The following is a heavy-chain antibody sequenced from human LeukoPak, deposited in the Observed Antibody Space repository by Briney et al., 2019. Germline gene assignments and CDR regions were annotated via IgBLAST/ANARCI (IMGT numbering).Heavy chain of an antibody. J-gene: IGHJ4*02. Sequence: GRSLRLSCAASGFTFSSYVMHWVRQAPGKGLEWVAIISYDGSNEYYADSVKGRFTISRDNSKNTLYLQMNSLRAEDTAVYYCASRGYSYGYYFDYWGQGTLVTVSS. V-gene: IGHV3-30*14. CDR1: GFTFSSYV. CDR3: ASRGYSYGYYFDY. D-gene: IGHD5-18*01. CDR2: ISYDGSNE.